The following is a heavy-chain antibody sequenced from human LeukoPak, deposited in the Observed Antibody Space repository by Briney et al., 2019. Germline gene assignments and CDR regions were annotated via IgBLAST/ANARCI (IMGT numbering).Heavy chain of an antibody. J-gene: IGHJ5*02. CDR3: VRDPSNSGNWFDL. CDR2: LGTDGTYT. D-gene: IGHD4-11*01. Sequence: PGGSLRLSCAASGFNLRDYWMHCVRQAPGKGLVWVSRLGTDGTYTNYADSVTGRFTISRDNAKNTLYLQMDSLRAEDTSFYYCVRDPSNSGNWFDLWGQGTLVTVSS. CDR1: GFNLRDYW. V-gene: IGHV3-74*01.